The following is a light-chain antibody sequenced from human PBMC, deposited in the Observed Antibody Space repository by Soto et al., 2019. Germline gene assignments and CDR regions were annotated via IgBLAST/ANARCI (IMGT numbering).Light chain of an antibody. J-gene: IGKJ1*01. V-gene: IGKV1-5*03. Sequence: DIQMTQPPSTLSGSVGDRVTITCRASQTISSWLAWYQQKPGKAPKLLIYKASTLKSGVPSRFSGSGSGTEFTLTISSLQPDDFATYYCQHYNSYSEAFXQGTKV. CDR2: KAS. CDR3: QHYNSYSEA. CDR1: QTISSW.